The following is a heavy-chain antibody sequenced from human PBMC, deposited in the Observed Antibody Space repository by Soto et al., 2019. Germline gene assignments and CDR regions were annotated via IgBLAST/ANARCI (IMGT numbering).Heavy chain of an antibody. V-gene: IGHV4-30-2*01. CDR3: ARANPGLNCLDV. CDR2: IYQSGST. D-gene: IGHD2-21*01. CDR1: GGSISSGAYS. J-gene: IGHJ3*01. Sequence: QQQLQESGSGLVKPSETLSLTCAVSGGSISSGAYSWSWIRQPPGKGLEWIAYIYQSGSTYYNPSLKTRVTILVDRSKNQVSLKLTSVTAADTAVYYCARANPGLNCLDVWGQGTMVTVSS.